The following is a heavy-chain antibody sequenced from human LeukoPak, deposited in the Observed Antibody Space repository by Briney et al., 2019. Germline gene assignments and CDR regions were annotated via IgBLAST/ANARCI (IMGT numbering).Heavy chain of an antibody. CDR2: IYPSGCT. D-gene: IGHD2-21*01. CDR3: ARGALGVVVHFDY. V-gene: IGHV4-61*02. CDR1: GGSISSGSYY. Sequence: SQTLSLTCAVSGGSISSGSYYWSWIRQPAGKGLEWIGRIYPSGCTNYHPSLQSRVTISVDTTQNQFSLKLSSVTAADTAVYYCARGALGVVVHFDYWGQGTLVTVSS. J-gene: IGHJ4*02.